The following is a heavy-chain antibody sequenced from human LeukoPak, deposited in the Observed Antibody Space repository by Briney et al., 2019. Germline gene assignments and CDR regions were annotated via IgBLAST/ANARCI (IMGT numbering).Heavy chain of an antibody. CDR3: ARASFRSSGWYDHPFGD. CDR2: ISYDGSNK. Sequence: GGSLRLSCAASGFTFSSYAMHWVRQAPGKGLEWVSVISYDGSNKYYADSVKGRFTISRDNSKNTLYLQMNSLRAEDTAVYYCARASFRSSGWYDHPFGDWGQGTLVTVSS. J-gene: IGHJ4*02. V-gene: IGHV3-30*04. CDR1: GFTFSSYA. D-gene: IGHD6-19*01.